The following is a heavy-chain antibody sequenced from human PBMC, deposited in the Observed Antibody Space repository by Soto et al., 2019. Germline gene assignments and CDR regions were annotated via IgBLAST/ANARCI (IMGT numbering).Heavy chain of an antibody. CDR2: ISSSSSTI. J-gene: IGHJ5*02. CDR3: AREAAPIAVANWFDP. V-gene: IGHV3-48*02. Sequence: GGSLRLSCAASGFTSSSYSMNWVRQSPGKGLEWVSYISSSSSTIYYADSVKGRFTISRDNAKNSLYLQMNSLRDEDTAVYYCAREAAPIAVANWFDPWGQGTLVTVSS. CDR1: GFTSSSYS. D-gene: IGHD6-19*01.